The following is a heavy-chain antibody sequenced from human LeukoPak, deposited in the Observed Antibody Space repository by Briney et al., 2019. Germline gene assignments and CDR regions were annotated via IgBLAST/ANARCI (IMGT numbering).Heavy chain of an antibody. CDR1: GFTFSSYA. D-gene: IGHD3-22*01. J-gene: IGHJ4*02. V-gene: IGHV3-23*01. Sequence: GGSLRLSCAASGFTFSSYANTWVRQAPGKGLEWVATISGSGGNTYYADSVKGRFTISRDNSKNTLYLQMNSLRAEDTAVYYCAKDEGNCYDIPGFNYWGQGTLVTVSS. CDR3: AKDEGNCYDIPGFNY. CDR2: ISGSGGNT.